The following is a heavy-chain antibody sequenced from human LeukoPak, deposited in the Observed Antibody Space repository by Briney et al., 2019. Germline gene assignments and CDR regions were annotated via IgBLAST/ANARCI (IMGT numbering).Heavy chain of an antibody. CDR1: GFTFSTYW. V-gene: IGHV3-23*01. D-gene: IGHD1-14*01. CDR2: ISGSGSGCST. Sequence: PGGSLRLSCAASGFTFSTYWMTWVRQAPGKGLEWVSGISGSGSGCSTYYADSVKGQFTISRDNSKNTLYLQMNSLRAEDTAVYYCAKSGLNRFDYWGQGTLVTVSS. J-gene: IGHJ4*02. CDR3: AKSGLNRFDY.